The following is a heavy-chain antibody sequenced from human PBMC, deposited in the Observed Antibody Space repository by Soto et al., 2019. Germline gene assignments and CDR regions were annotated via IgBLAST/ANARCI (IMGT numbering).Heavy chain of an antibody. CDR2: INPSGGST. CDR1: GYTFTSYY. D-gene: IGHD2-15*01. CDR3: ASNQGVVVAATPPYYYYGMDV. Sequence: ASVKVSCKASGYTFTSYYMHWVRQAPGQGLEWMGIINPSGGSTSYAQKFQGRVTMTRDTSTSTVYMELSSLRSEDTAVYYCASNQGVVVAATPPYYYYGMDVWGQGTTVTVSS. J-gene: IGHJ6*02. V-gene: IGHV1-46*01.